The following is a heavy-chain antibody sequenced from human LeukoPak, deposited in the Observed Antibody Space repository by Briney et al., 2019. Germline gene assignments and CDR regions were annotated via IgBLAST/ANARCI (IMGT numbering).Heavy chain of an antibody. CDR2: IFTGGST. CDR1: VVSINSGNYY. Sequence: SETLSLTCSVSVVSINSGNYYWTWIRQPAGKGLQWIGRIFTGGSTNYNPSLQSRVTISMDTSKSQVSLRLRSVTAADTAVYYCARVVSSVYYYMDVWGKGTSVTVSS. D-gene: IGHD2/OR15-2a*01. CDR3: ARVVSSVYYYMDV. J-gene: IGHJ6*03. V-gene: IGHV4-61*02.